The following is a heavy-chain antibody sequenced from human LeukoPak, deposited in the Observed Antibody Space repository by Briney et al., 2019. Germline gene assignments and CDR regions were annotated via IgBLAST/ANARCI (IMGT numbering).Heavy chain of an antibody. Sequence: GGSLSLSCAASGFTFSSYAMHWVRQAPGKGLEWVAVISYDGSNKYYADSVKGRFTISRDSSKNTLYLQMNSLRAEDTAVYYCARDGDTDPYYFDYWGQGTLVTVSS. CDR3: ARDGDTDPYYFDY. J-gene: IGHJ4*02. D-gene: IGHD5-18*01. CDR1: GFTFSSYA. V-gene: IGHV3-30-3*01. CDR2: ISYDGSNK.